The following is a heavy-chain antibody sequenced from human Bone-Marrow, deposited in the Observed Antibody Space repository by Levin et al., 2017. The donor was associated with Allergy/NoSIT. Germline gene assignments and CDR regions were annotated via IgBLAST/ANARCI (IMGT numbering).Heavy chain of an antibody. CDR1: FFSLLLFSSY. CDR2: ISNSGST. J-gene: IGHJ4*02. Sequence: LSLPFLFSFFSLLLFSSYWSWLRQPPGEGLEWIGYISNSGSTYYNPSLKSRLTLSFSTSKNQISLKLRSVTAADTAVYYCARTGGTLLEWPAYDYWGQGALVTVSS. V-gene: IGHV4-30-4*01. CDR3: ARTGGTLLEWPAYDY. D-gene: IGHD3-3*01.